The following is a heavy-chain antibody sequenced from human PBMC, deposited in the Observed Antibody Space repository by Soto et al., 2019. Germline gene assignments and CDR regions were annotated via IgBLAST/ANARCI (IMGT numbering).Heavy chain of an antibody. CDR2: ISAYNGNT. CDR1: GYTFTSYG. Sequence: ASVKVSCKASGYTFTSYGISWVRQAPGQGLEWMGWISAYNGNTNYAQKLQGRVTMTTDTSTSTAYMELRSLRSDDTAVYYCAMAPRGYSYGYTHYYGMDVWGQGTTVTVSS. V-gene: IGHV1-18*01. D-gene: IGHD5-18*01. J-gene: IGHJ6*02. CDR3: AMAPRGYSYGYTHYYGMDV.